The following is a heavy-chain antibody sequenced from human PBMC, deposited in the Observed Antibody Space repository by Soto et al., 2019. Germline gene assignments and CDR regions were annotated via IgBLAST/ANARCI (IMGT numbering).Heavy chain of an antibody. V-gene: IGHV3-33*01. D-gene: IGHD1-1*01. Sequence: GGPMRLSCAASGLTFCSYGLHWVRQAQGKGLEWVAVIWYDGSEKYYGDSVKGRFTISRDNSKNTLYLQMNSLRAEDTAVYYCARQSLGNIRLRGFDYWGQGALVTVSS. CDR2: IWYDGSEK. CDR1: GLTFCSYG. J-gene: IGHJ4*02. CDR3: ARQSLGNIRLRGFDY.